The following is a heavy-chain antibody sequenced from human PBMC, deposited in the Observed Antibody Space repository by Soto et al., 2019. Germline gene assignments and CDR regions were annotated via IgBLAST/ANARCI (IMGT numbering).Heavy chain of an antibody. CDR2: ISGSGGTT. V-gene: IGHV3-23*01. J-gene: IGHJ1*01. CDR1: GFTFSNYG. CDR3: AREDRSSGYAGTFYH. D-gene: IGHD3-22*01. Sequence: PGGSLRLSCVASGFTFSNYGMSWVRQAPGKGLEWVSGISGSGGTTYYADSVKGRLDISRDNSKNTLYLQLNSLSAEDTAVYYCAREDRSSGYAGTFYHWGQGTLVTVSS.